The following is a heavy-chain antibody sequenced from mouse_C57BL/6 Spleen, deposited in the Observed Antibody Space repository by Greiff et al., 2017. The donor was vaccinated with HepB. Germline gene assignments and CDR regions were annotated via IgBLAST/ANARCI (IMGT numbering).Heavy chain of an antibody. J-gene: IGHJ2*01. Sequence: VQLQQSGPELVKPGASVKISCKASGYSFTGYYMNWVKQSPEKSLEWIGEINTSTGGTTYNQKFKAKATLTVDKSSSTAYMQLKSLTSEDSAVYYCASYYGSRGFDYWGQGTTLTVSS. CDR3: ASYYGSRGFDY. D-gene: IGHD1-1*01. CDR2: INTSTGGT. CDR1: GYSFTGYY. V-gene: IGHV1-42*01.